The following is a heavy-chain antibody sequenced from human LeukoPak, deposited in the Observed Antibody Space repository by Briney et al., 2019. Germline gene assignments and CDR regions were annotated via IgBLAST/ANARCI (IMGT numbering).Heavy chain of an antibody. CDR3: ARAIYGSGSYYQNAPGY. J-gene: IGHJ4*02. D-gene: IGHD3-10*01. V-gene: IGHV1-2*06. Sequence: ASVKVPCKASGYTFTGYYMHWVRQAPGQGLEWKGRINPNSGGTNYAQKFQGRVTMTRDTSISTAYMELSRLRSDDTAVYYCARAIYGSGSYYQNAPGYWGQGTLVTVSS. CDR2: INPNSGGT. CDR1: GYTFTGYY.